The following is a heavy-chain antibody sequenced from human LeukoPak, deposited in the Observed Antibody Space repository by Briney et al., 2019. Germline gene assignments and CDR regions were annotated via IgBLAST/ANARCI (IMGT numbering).Heavy chain of an antibody. CDR3: AKFNDWEVRDYYFDY. CDR2: IFGNGAGT. V-gene: IGHV3-23*01. D-gene: IGHD3-9*01. Sequence: GGSLRLSCTASGFTFRDYAMSWVRRAPGRGLEWVSLIFGNGAGTYYADSVKGRFTISRDNSKNTLYLQMTSLRGEDTAVYYCAKFNDWEVRDYYFDYWGQGTQVTVSS. J-gene: IGHJ4*02. CDR1: GFTFRDYA.